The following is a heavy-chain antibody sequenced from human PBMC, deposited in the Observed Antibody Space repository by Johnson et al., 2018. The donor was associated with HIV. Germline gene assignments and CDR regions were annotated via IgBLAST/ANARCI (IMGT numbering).Heavy chain of an antibody. CDR2: IKQDGSEK. Sequence: VQLVESGGGVVRPGGSLRLSCAASGFTFDDYGMSWVRQAPGKGLEWVANIKQDGSEKYYVDSVKGRFTISRDNAKNSLYLQMNSLRAEDTAVYYCASVPMIVVLDGAFDIWGQGTMVTVSS. CDR3: ASVPMIVVLDGAFDI. CDR1: GFTFDDYG. J-gene: IGHJ3*02. D-gene: IGHD3-22*01. V-gene: IGHV3-7*01.